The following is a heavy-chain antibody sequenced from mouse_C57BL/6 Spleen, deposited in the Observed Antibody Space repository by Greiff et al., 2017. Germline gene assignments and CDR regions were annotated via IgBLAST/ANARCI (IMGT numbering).Heavy chain of an antibody. J-gene: IGHJ3*01. Sequence: QVQLQQSGAELMKPGASVKLSCKATGYTFTGYWIEWVKQRTGHGLEWIGEILPGSGSTNYNEKLEGKATFTADTSSNTSYIQLSTLSTVDSAIYYCAISKRTAQSAWFAYWGQGTLVTVSA. CDR1: GYTFTGYW. CDR3: AISKRTAQSAWFAY. V-gene: IGHV1-9*01. D-gene: IGHD3-2*02. CDR2: ILPGSGST.